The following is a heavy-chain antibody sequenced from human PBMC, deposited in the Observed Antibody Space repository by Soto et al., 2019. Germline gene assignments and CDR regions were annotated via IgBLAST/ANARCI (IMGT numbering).Heavy chain of an antibody. CDR3: VKDRFGSSGYHFDY. D-gene: IGHD3-22*01. CDR1: GFTFSSYA. J-gene: IGHJ4*02. CDR2: ISSNGGST. V-gene: IGHV3-64D*06. Sequence: LRLSCSASGFTFSSYAMHWVRQAPGKGLEYVSAISSNGGSTYYADSVKGRFTISRDNSKNTLYLQMSSLRAEDTAVYYCVKDRFGSSGYHFDYWGQGTLVTVSS.